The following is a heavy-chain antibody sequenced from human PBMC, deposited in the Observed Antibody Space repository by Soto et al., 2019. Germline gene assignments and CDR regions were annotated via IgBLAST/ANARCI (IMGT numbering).Heavy chain of an antibody. Sequence: LSLTSAISGDSISNGYYWAWIRQPPGKGLEWVGSIYHSGTTYYHPSLKSRVTISVVTSMNQFTMKLISVPAADLAMNLCERMYSVGNYPYWGQGILVTVSS. D-gene: IGHD1-26*01. CDR2: IYHSGTT. J-gene: IGHJ4*02. CDR1: GDSISNGYY. CDR3: ERMYSVGNYPY. V-gene: IGHV4-38-2*01.